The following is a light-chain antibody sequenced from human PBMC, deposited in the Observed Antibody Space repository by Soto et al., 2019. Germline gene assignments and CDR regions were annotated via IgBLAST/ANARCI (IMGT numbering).Light chain of an antibody. CDR3: QQYVSSPWA. Sequence: EIVMTQSPATLSVSPGERATLSCRASQSVSSSYLAWYQHKPGRAPRLLIDGTSSRATGIPDRFTGSGSGTDFTLTISRLEPEDFAVYYCQQYVSSPWAFGQGTKVDIK. CDR2: GTS. J-gene: IGKJ1*01. V-gene: IGKV3-20*01. CDR1: QSVSSSY.